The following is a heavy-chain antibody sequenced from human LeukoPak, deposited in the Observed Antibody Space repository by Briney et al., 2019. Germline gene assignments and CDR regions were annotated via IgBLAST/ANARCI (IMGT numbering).Heavy chain of an antibody. CDR3: ARRIWSWEDSSHPRGCAFDI. CDR1: GFTFSSYA. Sequence: GGSLRLSCAASGFTFSSYAMSWVRQAPGKGLEWVSAISGSGGSTYYADSVKGRFTISRDNSKNTLYLQMNSLRAEDTAVYYCARRIWSWEDSSHPRGCAFDIWGQGTMVTVSS. J-gene: IGHJ3*02. V-gene: IGHV3-23*01. D-gene: IGHD3-22*01. CDR2: ISGSGGST.